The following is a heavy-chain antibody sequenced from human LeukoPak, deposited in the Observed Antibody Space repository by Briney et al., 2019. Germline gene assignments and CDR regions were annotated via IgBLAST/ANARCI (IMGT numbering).Heavy chain of an antibody. CDR1: GGSISSGGYY. V-gene: IGHV4-31*03. CDR3: ARLVDSSWPLGFQH. Sequence: SETLSLTCTVSGGSISSGGYYWSWIRQHPGKGLEWIGYIYYSGSTYYNPSLKSRVTISVDTSKNQFSLKLSSVTAADTAVYYCARLVDSSWPLGFQHWGQGTLVTVSS. D-gene: IGHD6-13*01. J-gene: IGHJ1*01. CDR2: IYYSGST.